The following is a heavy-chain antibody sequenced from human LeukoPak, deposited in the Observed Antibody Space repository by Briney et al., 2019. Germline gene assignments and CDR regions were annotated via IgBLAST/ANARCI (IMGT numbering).Heavy chain of an antibody. J-gene: IGHJ4*02. CDR1: GFTFSSYG. V-gene: IGHV3-30*18. CDR2: ISYDGSNK. Sequence: GRSLRLSCAASGFTFSSYGMHWVRQAPGKGLEWVAVISYDGSNKYYADSVKGRFTISRDNSKNTLYLQMNSLRAEDTAVYYCAKDRRGSGSYPLDYWGQGTLVTVSS. CDR3: AKDRRGSGSYPLDY. D-gene: IGHD3-10*01.